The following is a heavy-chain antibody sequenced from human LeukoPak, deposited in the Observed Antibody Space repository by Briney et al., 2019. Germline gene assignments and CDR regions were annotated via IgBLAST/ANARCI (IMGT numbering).Heavy chain of an antibody. J-gene: IGHJ5*02. CDR2: IYYSGST. Sequence: SETLSLTCTVSGGSISSGGYYWSWIRQRPGKGLEWIGYIYYSGSTYYNPSLKSRVTISVDTSKNQFSLKLSSVTAADTAVYYCARDSGDWFDPWGQGTLVTVSS. V-gene: IGHV4-31*03. CDR3: ARDSGDWFDP. CDR1: GGSISSGGYY. D-gene: IGHD3-10*01.